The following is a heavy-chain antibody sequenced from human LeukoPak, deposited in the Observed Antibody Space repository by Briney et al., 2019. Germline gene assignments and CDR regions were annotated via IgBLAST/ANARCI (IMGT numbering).Heavy chain of an antibody. V-gene: IGHV4-4*02. D-gene: IGHD6-13*01. CDR2: IYHSGST. Sequence: GSLRLSCAASGFTFSSYWMHWVRQSPGKGLEWIGEIYHSGSTNYNPSLKSRVTISVDKPKNQFSLNLSSVTAADTAVYYCASRVGSSWYVYYFDYWGQGTLVTVSS. CDR3: ASRVGSSWYVYYFDY. J-gene: IGHJ4*02. CDR1: GFTFSSYW.